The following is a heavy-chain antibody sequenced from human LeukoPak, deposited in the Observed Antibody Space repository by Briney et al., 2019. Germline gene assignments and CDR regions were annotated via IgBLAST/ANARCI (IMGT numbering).Heavy chain of an antibody. D-gene: IGHD1-14*01. CDR3: ARSLPDRAEYFQH. J-gene: IGHJ1*01. V-gene: IGHV4-30-4*08. Sequence: SQTLSLTCTVSGGSISSGDYYWSWIRQPPGKGLEWIGYIYYSGSTYYNPSLKSRVTISVDTSKNQFSLKLSSVTAADTAVYYCARSLPDRAEYFQHWGQGTLVTVSS. CDR1: GGSISSGDYY. CDR2: IYYSGST.